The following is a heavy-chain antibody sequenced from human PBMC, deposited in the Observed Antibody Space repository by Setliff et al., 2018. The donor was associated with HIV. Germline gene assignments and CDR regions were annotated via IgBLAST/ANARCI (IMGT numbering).Heavy chain of an antibody. CDR3: ARPQHTYDDSSEDY. D-gene: IGHD3-22*01. V-gene: IGHV3-73*01. CDR1: GFTFSGSA. Sequence: GGSLRLSCAASGFTFSGSAMHWVRQASGKGLEWVGRILDKANNYATAYAASLEGRFTISRDDSKNTAYLQMSSLKTEDTAVYYCARPQHTYDDSSEDYWGQGTLVTVSS. J-gene: IGHJ4*02. CDR2: ILDKANNYAT.